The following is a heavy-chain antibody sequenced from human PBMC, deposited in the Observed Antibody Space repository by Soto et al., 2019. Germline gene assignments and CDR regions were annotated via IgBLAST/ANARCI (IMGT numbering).Heavy chain of an antibody. CDR1: RFTFSTYE. J-gene: IGHJ4*02. Sequence: GGSLRLSXAASRFTFSTYEMNWVRQAPGKGLEWVSYISTSGSTVYYADSVKGRFTISRDNTRNSLYLQMNSLRDEDTALYYCVRYCSTTLCNGVATRTFDYWGQGTLVTAPQ. D-gene: IGHD2-2*01. V-gene: IGHV3-48*03. CDR3: VRYCSTTLCNGVATRTFDY. CDR2: ISTSGSTV.